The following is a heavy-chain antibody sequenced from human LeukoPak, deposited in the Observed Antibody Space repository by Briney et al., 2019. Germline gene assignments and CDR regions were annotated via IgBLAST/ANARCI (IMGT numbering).Heavy chain of an antibody. CDR1: GFTFSSYA. V-gene: IGHV3-30-3*01. CDR2: ISYDGSNK. D-gene: IGHD2-2*01. CDR3: ARDLISSSTSINNYYYYGMDV. J-gene: IGHJ6*02. Sequence: GGSLRLSCAASGFTFSSYAMHWVRQAPGKGLEWGAVISYDGSNKYYADSVKGRFTISRDNSKNTLYLQMNSLRAEDTAVYCCARDLISSSTSINNYYYYGMDVWGQGTTVTVSS.